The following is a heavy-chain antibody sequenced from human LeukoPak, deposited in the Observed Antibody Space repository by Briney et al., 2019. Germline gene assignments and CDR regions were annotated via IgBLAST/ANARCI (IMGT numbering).Heavy chain of an antibody. J-gene: IGHJ4*02. Sequence: ASVKVSCKASGYTFTSYGISWVRQAPGQGLEWMGWISAYNGNTNYAQKLQGRVTMTTDTSTSTAYMELRSLRSDDTAVYYCARTNYYDSSGYYGRTGYYFDYWGQGTLVTVSS. CDR2: ISAYNGNT. CDR3: ARTNYYDSSGYYGRTGYYFDY. V-gene: IGHV1-18*01. CDR1: GYTFTSYG. D-gene: IGHD3-22*01.